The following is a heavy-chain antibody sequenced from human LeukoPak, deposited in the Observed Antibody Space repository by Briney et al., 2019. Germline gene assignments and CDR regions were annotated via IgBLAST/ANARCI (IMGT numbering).Heavy chain of an antibody. CDR2: IIPIFGTA. CDR1: VGTFSSYA. V-gene: IGHV1-69*13. D-gene: IGHD5-18*01. Sequence: SVKVSCKASVGTFSSYAISWVRQAPGQGLEWMGGIIPIFGTANYAQKFQGRVTITADESTSTAYMELSSLRSEDTAVYYCARVGGYSYGYAYWGQGTLVTVSS. CDR3: ARVGGYSYGYAY. J-gene: IGHJ4*02.